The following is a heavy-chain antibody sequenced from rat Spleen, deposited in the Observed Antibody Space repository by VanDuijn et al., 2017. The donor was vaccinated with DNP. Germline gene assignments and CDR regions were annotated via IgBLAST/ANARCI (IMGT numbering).Heavy chain of an antibody. CDR2: MSPTTRNS. J-gene: IGHJ2*01. CDR1: GFTFSKYG. V-gene: IGHV5S13*01. Sequence: EVRLVESGGGLVQPGRSLKLSCAASGFTFSKYGMAWVRQAPTKGLEWVACMSPTTRNSYYRDSVRGRFTISRDNAERTLYLQMSSLRSEDMATYYCARYSFRRIWDYWGQGVSVTVSS. CDR3: ARYSFRRIWDY. D-gene: IGHD1-11*01.